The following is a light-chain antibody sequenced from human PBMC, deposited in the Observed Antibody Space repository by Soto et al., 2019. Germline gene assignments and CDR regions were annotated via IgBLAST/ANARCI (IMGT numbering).Light chain of an antibody. Sequence: QSALTQPAPVSGSPGQSITISCTGTSSDVGSYNLVSWYRQHPGKAPKLIIYEGNKRPSGISNRFSGSKSGNTASLTISGLQAEDEADYYCSSYTSSSTLVVFGGGTKLTVL. CDR1: SSDVGSYNL. CDR3: SSYTSSSTLVV. V-gene: IGLV2-14*02. J-gene: IGLJ2*01. CDR2: EGN.